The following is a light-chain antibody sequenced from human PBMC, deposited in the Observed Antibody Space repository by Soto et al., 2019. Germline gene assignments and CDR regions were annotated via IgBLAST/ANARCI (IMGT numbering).Light chain of an antibody. CDR3: QRYNNWPLT. Sequence: EIVMTPSPATLSPSSVESATLSCRASQGIGDTLAWYQHKAGQTPRLLIYDTSTRATGVPARFSGSRSGTEFTLTINSLQSEDFAVYYCQRYNNWPLTFGRGTKVDIK. J-gene: IGKJ4*01. CDR1: QGIGDT. CDR2: DTS. V-gene: IGKV3-15*01.